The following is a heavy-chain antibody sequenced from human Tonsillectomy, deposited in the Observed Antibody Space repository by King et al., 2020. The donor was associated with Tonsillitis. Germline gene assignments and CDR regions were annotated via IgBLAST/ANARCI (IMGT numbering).Heavy chain of an antibody. CDR2: IYYSGST. CDR1: GGSISSYY. Sequence: QLQESGPGLVKPSETLSLTCTVSGGSISSYYWSWIRQPPGKGLEWIGYIYYSGSTNYNPSLKSRVTISVDTSKNQFSLKLSSVTAADTAVYYCAIDRYDYVWGSYSYYYVMDVWGQGTTVTVSS. V-gene: IGHV4-59*01. CDR3: AIDRYDYVWGSYSYYYVMDV. D-gene: IGHD3-16*01. J-gene: IGHJ6*02.